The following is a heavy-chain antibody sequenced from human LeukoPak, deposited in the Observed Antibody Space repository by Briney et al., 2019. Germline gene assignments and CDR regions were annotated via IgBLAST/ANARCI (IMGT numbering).Heavy chain of an antibody. CDR2: ISYDGSNK. Sequence: GRSLRLSCAASGFTFSSYGMHWVRQAPGKGLEWVAVISYDGSNKYYADSVKGRFTISRDNSKNTLYLQMNSLRAEDTAVYYCARAPRVPASSIRYFDWPCDYWGQGTLVTVSS. J-gene: IGHJ4*02. CDR1: GFTFSSYG. D-gene: IGHD3-9*01. CDR3: ARAPRVPASSIRYFDWPCDY. V-gene: IGHV3-30*03.